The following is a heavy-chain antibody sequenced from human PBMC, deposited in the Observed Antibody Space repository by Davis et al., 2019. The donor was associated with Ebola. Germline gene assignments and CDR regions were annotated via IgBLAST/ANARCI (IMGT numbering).Heavy chain of an antibody. Sequence: SLKIPCAASGFTFSHYGMHWVRQAPGKGLEWVSVISYDGSNKYYADSVKGRFTISRDNSKNTLYLQMNSLRAEDTAVYYCAKDSGLDTMPPDYWGQGTLVTVSS. J-gene: IGHJ4*02. D-gene: IGHD3-10*01. V-gene: IGHV3-30*18. CDR2: ISYDGSNK. CDR3: AKDSGLDTMPPDY. CDR1: GFTFSHYG.